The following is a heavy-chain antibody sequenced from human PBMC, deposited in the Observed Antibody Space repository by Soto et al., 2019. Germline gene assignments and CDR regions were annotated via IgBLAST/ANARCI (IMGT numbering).Heavy chain of an antibody. D-gene: IGHD2-21*01. CDR2: ISGGASDK. CDR3: VREDWHRFDS. CDR1: GFMFSAYW. J-gene: IGHJ4*02. V-gene: IGHV3-7*01. Sequence: EVQLVESGGRLVQPGGSLRLSCAASGFMFSAYWMSWVRQDPGKGLEWVATISGGASDKFYVDSVKGRFTISRDDSKNTLYLHMKSLRDEDTAVYYCVREDWHRFDSWGQGTLVTVSS.